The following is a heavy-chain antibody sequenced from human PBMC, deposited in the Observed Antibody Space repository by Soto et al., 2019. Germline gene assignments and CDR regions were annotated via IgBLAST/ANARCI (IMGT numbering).Heavy chain of an antibody. J-gene: IGHJ6*02. CDR1: GFTFSDYY. V-gene: IGHV3-11*03. CDR3: ARNYGSGSYWHNV. Sequence: GGSLRLSCAASGFTFSDYYMSWIRQAPGKGLEWVSYISSGSSYTNYADSVKGRFTISRDNAKNSLYLQMNSLRVEDTAVYYCARNYGSGSYWHNVWGQGTTGTGAS. D-gene: IGHD3-10*01. CDR2: ISSGSSYT.